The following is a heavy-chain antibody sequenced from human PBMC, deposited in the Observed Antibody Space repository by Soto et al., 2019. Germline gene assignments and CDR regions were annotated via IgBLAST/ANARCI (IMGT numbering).Heavy chain of an antibody. Sequence: QLQLQESGPGLVNPSETLSLTCTVSGGSISGLTYNCGWIRQPPGQGLQWIGSIYYSGSPYYNPSLKGRVTLSVDTTKNQFSLRLTSVTAADTAVYYCARHTMTTVTTFDCWGQGALVTVSS. CDR3: ARHTMTTVTTFDC. V-gene: IGHV4-39*01. J-gene: IGHJ4*02. D-gene: IGHD4-17*01. CDR1: GGSISGLTYN. CDR2: IYYSGSP.